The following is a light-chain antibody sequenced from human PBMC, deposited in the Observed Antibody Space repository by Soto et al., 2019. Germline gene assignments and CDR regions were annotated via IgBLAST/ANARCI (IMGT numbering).Light chain of an antibody. CDR1: SGSVSTANN. V-gene: IGLV8-61*01. CDR3: ALLMANGISV. J-gene: IGLJ1*01. CDR2: STT. Sequence: QAVVTQESSFSVSPGGTVTLTCGLISGSVSTANNPNWYQQTPGQAPRTLIYSTTTRSSGAPDRFSGSILGNKAALTITGAQADDESDYYCALLMANGISVFGTGTKVTVL.